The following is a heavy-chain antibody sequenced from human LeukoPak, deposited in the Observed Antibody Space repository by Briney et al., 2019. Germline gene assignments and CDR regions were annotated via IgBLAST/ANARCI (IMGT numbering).Heavy chain of an antibody. D-gene: IGHD2-2*02. Sequence: SDTLSLTCAVYGVSFSGYYWSWIRQPPGKGLEWIGEINHSGSTNYNPSLKSRVTISVDTSKNQFSLKLSSVTAADTAVYYCARVVVPAAIWGRGVIHNYYYYYGMDVWGQGTTVTVSS. CDR3: ARVVVPAAIWGRGVIHNYYYYYGMDV. J-gene: IGHJ6*02. V-gene: IGHV4-34*01. CDR1: GVSFSGYY. CDR2: INHSGST.